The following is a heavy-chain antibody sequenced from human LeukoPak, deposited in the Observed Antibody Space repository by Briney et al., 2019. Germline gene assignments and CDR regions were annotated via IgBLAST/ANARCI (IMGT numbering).Heavy chain of an antibody. V-gene: IGHV1-69*04. CDR1: GGTFSSYA. Sequence: SAKVSCKASGGTFSSYAISWVRQAPGQGLEWMGRIIPILGIANYAQKFQGRVTITADKSTSTAYMELSSLRSEDTAVYYCARHRIAAAGTFDYWGQGTLVTVSS. D-gene: IGHD6-13*01. CDR2: IIPILGIA. J-gene: IGHJ4*02. CDR3: ARHRIAAAGTFDY.